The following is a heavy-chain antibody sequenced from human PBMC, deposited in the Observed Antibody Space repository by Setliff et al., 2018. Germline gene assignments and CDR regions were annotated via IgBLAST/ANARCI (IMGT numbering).Heavy chain of an antibody. CDR3: ARKMRMSGRGHWYFDV. CDR2: IFYSGRT. J-gene: IGHJ2*01. Sequence: PSETLSLTCTVSGASITNINYYWGLIRQPPGKGLEWIGSIFYSGRTFYNPSLKSRVTISVDTSKNQFSLTLSSVTAADTAIYYCARKMRMSGRGHWYFDVWGRGTLVTVSS. V-gene: IGHV4-39*07. CDR1: GASITNINYY.